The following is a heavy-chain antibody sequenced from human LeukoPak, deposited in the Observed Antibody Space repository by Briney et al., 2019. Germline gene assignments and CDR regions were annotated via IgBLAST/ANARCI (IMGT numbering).Heavy chain of an antibody. Sequence: SGGSLRLPCAASGFTFSSNWMGWVRQAPGKGLEWVANINEAGNEKYYGDSVTGRFTIARDNANKLLDLQMNSLRGDDSAVYYCVRDDGSLIGRDWGQGTMVTVSS. D-gene: IGHD2/OR15-2a*01. V-gene: IGHV3-7*01. J-gene: IGHJ3*01. CDR3: VRDDGSLIGRD. CDR1: GFTFSSNW. CDR2: INEAGNEK.